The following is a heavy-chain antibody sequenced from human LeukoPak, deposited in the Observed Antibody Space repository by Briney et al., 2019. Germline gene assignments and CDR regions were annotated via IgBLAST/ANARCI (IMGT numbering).Heavy chain of an antibody. CDR2: IYYSGST. J-gene: IGHJ4*02. CDR1: GGSVSSGSYY. CDR3: ARDGPSGSYYY. Sequence: SETLSLTCTVSGGSVSSGSYYWSWIRQPPGKGLEWIGYIYYSGSTNYNPSLKSRVTISVDTSKNQFSLKLSSVTAADTAVYYCARDGPSGSYYYWGQGTLVTVSS. V-gene: IGHV4-61*01. D-gene: IGHD1-26*01.